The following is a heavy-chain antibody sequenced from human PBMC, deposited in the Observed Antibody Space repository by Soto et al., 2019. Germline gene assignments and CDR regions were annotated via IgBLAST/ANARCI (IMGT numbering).Heavy chain of an antibody. CDR1: GYTFTSYY. J-gene: IGHJ4*02. Sequence: ASVKVSCKASGYTFTSYYMHWVRQAPGQGLEWMGIINPSGGSTSYAQKFQCRVTMTRDTSTSTVYMELSSLRSEDTAVYYCARVGDYYDSSGYLDYWGQGTLVTVSS. V-gene: IGHV1-46*01. CDR2: INPSGGST. CDR3: ARVGDYYDSSGYLDY. D-gene: IGHD3-22*01.